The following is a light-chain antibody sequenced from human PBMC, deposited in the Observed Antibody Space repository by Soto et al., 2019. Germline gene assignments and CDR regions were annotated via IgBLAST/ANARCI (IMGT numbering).Light chain of an antibody. Sequence: QSALPQPPSVSGSPGQSVTISCTGTGSDFGRYNRVSWYQHTPGTAPKLLIYEVTNRPSGVPDRFSGSRSGNTASLTISGLQAEDDADYYCSSFTTSDTWVLGGGTKLTVL. CDR1: GSDFGRYNR. CDR3: SSFTTSDTWV. J-gene: IGLJ3*02. CDR2: EVT. V-gene: IGLV2-18*02.